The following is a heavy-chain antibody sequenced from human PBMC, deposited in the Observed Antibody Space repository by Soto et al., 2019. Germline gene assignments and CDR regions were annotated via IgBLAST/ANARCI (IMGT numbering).Heavy chain of an antibody. J-gene: IGHJ4*02. Sequence: GGSLSLSCAASGFTFSSYGMHWVRQAPGKGLEWVAVISYDGSNKYYADSVKGRFTISRDNSKNTLYLQMNSLRAEDTAVYYCAKDNIYYDFWSGYYRTARGGQFDYWGQGTLVTVSS. CDR3: AKDNIYYDFWSGYYRTARGGQFDY. V-gene: IGHV3-30*18. CDR2: ISYDGSNK. D-gene: IGHD3-3*01. CDR1: GFTFSSYG.